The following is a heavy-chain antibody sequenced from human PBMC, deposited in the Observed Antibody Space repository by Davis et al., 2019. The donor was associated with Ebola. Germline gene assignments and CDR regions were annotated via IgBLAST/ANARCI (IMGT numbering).Heavy chain of an antibody. Sequence: GGSLRLSCKGYGNSFARYWIGWVRQMPGKGLECMGFIYPGDSDTRYSPSFQGQVSISADKSISTAYLQWSSLKASDTAMYYCATSPSLPGEFDYWGQGTLVTVSS. CDR3: ATSPSLPGEFDY. CDR1: GNSFARYW. J-gene: IGHJ4*02. CDR2: IYPGDSDT. D-gene: IGHD2-2*01. V-gene: IGHV5-51*01.